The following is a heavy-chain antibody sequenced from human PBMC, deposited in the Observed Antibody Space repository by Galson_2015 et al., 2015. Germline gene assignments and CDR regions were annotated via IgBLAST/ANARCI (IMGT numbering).Heavy chain of an antibody. CDR2: IWYDGSNK. D-gene: IGHD2-21*02. Sequence: SLRLSCAASGFTFSSYGMHWVRQAPGKGLEWVAVIWYDGSNKYYADSVKGRFTISRDNSKNTLYLQMNSLRAEDTAVYYCARDRYMVTAILSYFDYWGQGTLVTVSS. CDR1: GFTFSSYG. CDR3: ARDRYMVTAILSYFDY. J-gene: IGHJ4*02. V-gene: IGHV3-33*01.